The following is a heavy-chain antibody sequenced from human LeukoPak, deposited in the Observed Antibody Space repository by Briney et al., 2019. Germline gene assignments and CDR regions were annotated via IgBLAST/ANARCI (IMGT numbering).Heavy chain of an antibody. CDR2: ISAYNGNT. CDR3: AREGGRDDYGDYKPPGWGYFDL. J-gene: IGHJ2*01. V-gene: IGHV1-18*01. CDR1: GYTFTSYD. D-gene: IGHD4-17*01. Sequence: ASVKVSCKASGYTFTSYDISWVRQAPGQGLEWMRWISAYNGNTNYAQKLQGRVTMTTDTSTSTAYMELRSLRSDDTAVYYCAREGGRDDYGDYKPPGWGYFDLWGRGTLVTVSS.